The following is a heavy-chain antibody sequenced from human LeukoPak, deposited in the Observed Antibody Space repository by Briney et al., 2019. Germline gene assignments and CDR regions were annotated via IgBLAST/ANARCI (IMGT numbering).Heavy chain of an antibody. CDR1: GGSISSSSYY. J-gene: IGHJ3*02. D-gene: IGHD4-23*01. Sequence: MPSETLSPTCTVSGGSISSSSYYWGWIRQPPGKGLEWIGSIYYSGSTYYNPSLKSRVTISVDTSKNQFSLKLSSVTAADTAVYYCARHAVTRGNAFDIWGQGTMVTVSS. CDR3: ARHAVTRGNAFDI. V-gene: IGHV4-39*01. CDR2: IYYSGST.